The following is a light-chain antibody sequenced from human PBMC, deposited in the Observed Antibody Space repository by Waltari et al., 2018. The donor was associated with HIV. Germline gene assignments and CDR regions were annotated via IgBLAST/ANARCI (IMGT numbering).Light chain of an antibody. Sequence: SNVLTQPPSVSVAPGQTARITCGGNNTGSKSVHWYQQGPGQAPVVVVFDDSDRPSGIPERFAGSNSGNTATLTISRVEAGDEADYYCQVWDSSRDWVFGGGTKLTVL. J-gene: IGLJ3*02. CDR1: NTGSKS. V-gene: IGLV3-21*02. CDR2: DDS. CDR3: QVWDSSRDWV.